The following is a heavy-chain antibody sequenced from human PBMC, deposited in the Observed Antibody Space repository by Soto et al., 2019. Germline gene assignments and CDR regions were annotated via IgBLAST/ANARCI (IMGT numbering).Heavy chain of an antibody. Sequence: VQLVESGGGVVQPGRSLRLSCAPSGFTFSAYTMHWVRQPPGKGLEWVAVISYDGNNERYTDPVKGRFTGSRDNSKSTLYLQMNSLKSEDTAVYYCARDGYSGRSDGFDIWGQGTMVTVSS. CDR3: ARDGYSGRSDGFDI. CDR1: GFTFSAYT. D-gene: IGHD1-26*01. J-gene: IGHJ3*02. CDR2: ISYDGNNE. V-gene: IGHV3-30-3*01.